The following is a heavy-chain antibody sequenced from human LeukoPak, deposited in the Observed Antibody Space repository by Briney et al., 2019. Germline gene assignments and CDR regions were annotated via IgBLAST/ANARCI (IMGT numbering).Heavy chain of an antibody. D-gene: IGHD2-15*01. V-gene: IGHV3-48*02. CDR1: GFTFSSFT. J-gene: IGHJ4*02. CDR2: ISLGNSTM. CDR3: ARVGNGRSWDY. Sequence: GGSLRLSCAASGFTFSSFTMNWARQVPGRGLEWISYISLGNSTMFYADSVKGRFTISRDNAKNSLYLQMNSLRDDDTAVYYCARVGNGRSWDYWGQGTLVSVSS.